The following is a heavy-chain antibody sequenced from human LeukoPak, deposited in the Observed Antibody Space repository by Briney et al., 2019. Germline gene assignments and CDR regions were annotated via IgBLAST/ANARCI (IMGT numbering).Heavy chain of an antibody. CDR2: IYPGDSDI. V-gene: IGHV5-51*01. CDR1: GSRFTSYW. J-gene: IGHJ4*02. Sequence: GESLKISCQGSGSRFTSYWIAWVRQMPGKGLEWMGIIYPGDSDITYSPSFQGQVTISADKSINTAYLQWSSLKASDTAMYFCARRDYGGKHFDYWGQGTLVTVSS. D-gene: IGHD4-23*01. CDR3: ARRDYGGKHFDY.